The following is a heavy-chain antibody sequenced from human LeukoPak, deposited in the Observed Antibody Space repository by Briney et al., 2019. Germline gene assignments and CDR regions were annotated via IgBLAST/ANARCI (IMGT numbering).Heavy chain of an antibody. CDR2: IKSDGSRE. V-gene: IGHV3-30*02. Sequence: PGGSLTLSCAVSGFTFNSPDIHWVRQAPGKGLEWVATIKSDGSREYFADSVKGRFTISRDNYRNIVDLQMNSDRAEDTAVYYCGNFDHWGQGTLVAVSS. CDR1: GFTFNSPD. CDR3: GNFDH. J-gene: IGHJ4*02.